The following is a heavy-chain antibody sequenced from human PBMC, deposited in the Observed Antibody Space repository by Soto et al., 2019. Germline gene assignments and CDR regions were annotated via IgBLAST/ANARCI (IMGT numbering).Heavy chain of an antibody. CDR1: GGSSNSYY. V-gene: IGHV4-59*08. D-gene: IGHD3-22*01. J-gene: IGHJ4*02. CDR2: LHYSGST. Sequence: QVQLQESGPGLVQPSETLSLTCSVSGGSSNSYYWSWIRQPPGKGLEWIGYLHYSGSTNYNPSLNGRVTLSLDRTKNQFSLKLSAVTDAETAVYYCARQYTDYYHESSGWYDYWGQGTLVTVSS. CDR3: ARQYTDYYHESSGWYDY.